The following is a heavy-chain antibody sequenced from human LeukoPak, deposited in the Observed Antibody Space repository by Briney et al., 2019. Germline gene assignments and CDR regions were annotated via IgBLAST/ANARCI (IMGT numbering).Heavy chain of an antibody. V-gene: IGHV3-30*07. CDR1: GVTFSKYD. Sequence: GGSLRLSCAASGVTFSKYDMHWVRQAPGKGLEWVAVISYDGTNKHYADSVKGRFTISRDNSKNTLYVQMNSLRAEDTAVYYCAKVPAGYSSGWYSFFDYWGQGTLVTVSS. D-gene: IGHD6-19*01. CDR2: ISYDGTNK. J-gene: IGHJ4*02. CDR3: AKVPAGYSSGWYSFFDY.